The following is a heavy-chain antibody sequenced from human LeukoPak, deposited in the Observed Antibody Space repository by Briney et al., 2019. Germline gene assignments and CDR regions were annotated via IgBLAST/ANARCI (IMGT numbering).Heavy chain of an antibody. J-gene: IGHJ4*02. Sequence: ASVKVSCKSSGYTFTVYYMHWVRQAPGQGLEWMGWINPNSGGTNYSQKFQGRGTMTRDTSISTAYMELSRLRSDDTAVYYCARDRGSGRSRGFFDYWGQGTLVTVSS. CDR2: INPNSGGT. CDR3: ARDRGSGRSRGFFDY. D-gene: IGHD6-19*01. V-gene: IGHV1-2*02. CDR1: GYTFTVYY.